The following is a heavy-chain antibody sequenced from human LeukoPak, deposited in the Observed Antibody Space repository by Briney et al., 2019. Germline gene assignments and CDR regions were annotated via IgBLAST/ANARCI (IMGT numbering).Heavy chain of an antibody. CDR3: ARDYHPTIFGVAYPDY. D-gene: IGHD3-3*01. CDR2: IKQDGSEK. Sequence: GGSLRLSCAXSGFTFSSYWMSWVRQAPGKGLEWVANIKQDGSEKYYVDSVKGRFTISRDNAKNSLYLQMNSLRAEDTAVYYCARDYHPTIFGVAYPDYWGQGTLVTVSS. J-gene: IGHJ4*02. V-gene: IGHV3-7*01. CDR1: GFTFSSYW.